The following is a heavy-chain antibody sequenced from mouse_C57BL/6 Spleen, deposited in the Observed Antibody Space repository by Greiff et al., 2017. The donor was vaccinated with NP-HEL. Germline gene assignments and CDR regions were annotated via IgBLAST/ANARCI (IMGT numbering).Heavy chain of an antibody. Sequence: VQLQQSGAELVKPGASVKLSCKASGYTFTSYWMQWVKQRPGQGLEWIGEIDPSDSYTNYNQKFKGKATLTVDTSSSTAYMQLSSLTSEDSAVYYCARGGYDGPFAYWGQGTLVTVSA. J-gene: IGHJ3*01. CDR3: ARGGYDGPFAY. V-gene: IGHV1-50*01. D-gene: IGHD2-3*01. CDR2: IDPSDSYT. CDR1: GYTFTSYW.